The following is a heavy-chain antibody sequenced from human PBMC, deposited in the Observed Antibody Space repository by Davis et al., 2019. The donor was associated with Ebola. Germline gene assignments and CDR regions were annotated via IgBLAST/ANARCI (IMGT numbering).Heavy chain of an antibody. Sequence: GGSLRLSCAASGFTVSSNYMSWVRQAPGKGLEWVSSISSSSSYIYYADSVKGRFTISRDNAKNSLYLQMNSLRAEDTAVYYCARRPAIYYYYYGMDVWGQGTTVTVSS. D-gene: IGHD2-2*01. V-gene: IGHV3-21*01. CDR1: GFTVSSNY. CDR2: ISSSSSYI. J-gene: IGHJ6*02. CDR3: ARRPAIYYYYYGMDV.